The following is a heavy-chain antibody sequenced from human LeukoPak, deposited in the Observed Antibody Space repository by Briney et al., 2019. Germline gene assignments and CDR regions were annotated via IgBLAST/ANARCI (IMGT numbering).Heavy chain of an antibody. D-gene: IGHD2-21*02. CDR3: ARDGCGGDCYLADY. Sequence: PGGSLRLSCAASGFTVSSNYMSWVRQAPGKGLEWVSVIYSGGSTYYADSVKGRFTISRHNSKNTLYLQMNSLRAEDTAVYYCARDGCGGDCYLADYWGQGTLVTVSS. CDR2: IYSGGST. V-gene: IGHV3-53*04. J-gene: IGHJ4*02. CDR1: GFTVSSNY.